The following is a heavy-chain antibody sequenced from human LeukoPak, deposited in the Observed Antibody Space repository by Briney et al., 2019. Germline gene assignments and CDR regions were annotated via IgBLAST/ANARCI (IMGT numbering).Heavy chain of an antibody. J-gene: IGHJ5*02. Sequence: ASVKVSCKASGGTFSSYAISWVRQATGQGLKWMGWMNPNSGNTGYAQKFQGRVTMTRNTSISTAYMELSSLRSEDTAVYYCARGRVPAAKSRYWFDPWGQGTLVTVSS. CDR1: GGTFSSYA. CDR2: MNPNSGNT. D-gene: IGHD2-2*01. CDR3: ARGRVPAAKSRYWFDP. V-gene: IGHV1-8*02.